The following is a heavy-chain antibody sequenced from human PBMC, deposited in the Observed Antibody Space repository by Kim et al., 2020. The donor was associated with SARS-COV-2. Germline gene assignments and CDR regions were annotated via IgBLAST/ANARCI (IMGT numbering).Heavy chain of an antibody. Sequence: TYAQKFQGGVTITADKSPSTAYMELSSLRSEDTAVYYCALLSTVGDFDYWGQGTLVTVSS. CDR3: ALLSTVGDFDY. J-gene: IGHJ4*02. V-gene: IGHV1-69*02. D-gene: IGHD3-16*01.